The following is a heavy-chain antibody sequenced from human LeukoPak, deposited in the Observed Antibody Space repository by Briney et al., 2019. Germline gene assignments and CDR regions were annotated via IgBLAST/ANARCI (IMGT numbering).Heavy chain of an antibody. J-gene: IGHJ4*02. CDR1: GFTFSNYG. D-gene: IGHD3-10*01. CDR2: LSSSGGST. V-gene: IGHV3-23*01. Sequence: GGTLRLSCAASGFTFSNYGMNWVRQAPGKGLEWVSALSSSGGSTYYADSVKGRFTISRDNSKNTLYLQMNSLRAEDTAVYYCARTGLVAMVRNGYFDYWGQGTLVTVSS. CDR3: ARTGLVAMVRNGYFDY.